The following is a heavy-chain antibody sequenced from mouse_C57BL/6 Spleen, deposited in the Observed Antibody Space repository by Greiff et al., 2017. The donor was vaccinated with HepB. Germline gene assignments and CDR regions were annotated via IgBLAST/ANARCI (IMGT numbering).Heavy chain of an antibody. CDR1: GYTFTSYW. D-gene: IGHD2-1*01. J-gene: IGHJ4*01. CDR2: IYPGSGST. V-gene: IGHV1-55*01. CDR3: ARVLYGNYADYAMDY. Sequence: QVQLQQPGAELVKPGASVKMSCKASGYTFTSYWITWVKQSPGQGLEWIGDIYPGSGSTNYNEKFKSKATLTVDTSSSTAYMQLSSLTSEDSAVYYCARVLYGNYADYAMDYWGQGTSVTVSS.